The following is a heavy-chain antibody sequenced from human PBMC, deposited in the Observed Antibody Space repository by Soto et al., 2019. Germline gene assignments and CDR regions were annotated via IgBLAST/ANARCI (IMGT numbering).Heavy chain of an antibody. Sequence: VGAVRLSCAASGLTFSTYGMHWVRLAPGKGLEWVAVISYDGSNKYYADSVKGRLTISRDNSKNTLYLQMNSLRAEDTAVYYCAKAHPGAQLLWFGELLLSAFDSWGQGTMVTVSS. V-gene: IGHV3-30*18. CDR2: ISYDGSNK. CDR3: AKAHPGAQLLWFGELLLSAFDS. CDR1: GLTFSTYG. D-gene: IGHD3-10*01. J-gene: IGHJ3*02.